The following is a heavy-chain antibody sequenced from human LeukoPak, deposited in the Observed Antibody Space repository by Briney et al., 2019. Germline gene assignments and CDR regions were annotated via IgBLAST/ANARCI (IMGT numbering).Heavy chain of an antibody. CDR3: ARDLCSGGSCYSGIYGY. CDR2: INHSGST. Sequence: SETLSLTCAVYGGSFSGYYWSWIRQPPGKGLEWIGEINHSGSTNYNPSLKSRVTISVDTSKNQFSLKLSSVTAADTAVYYCARDLCSGGSCYSGIYGYWGQGTLVTVSS. V-gene: IGHV4-34*01. J-gene: IGHJ4*02. CDR1: GGSFSGYY. D-gene: IGHD2-15*01.